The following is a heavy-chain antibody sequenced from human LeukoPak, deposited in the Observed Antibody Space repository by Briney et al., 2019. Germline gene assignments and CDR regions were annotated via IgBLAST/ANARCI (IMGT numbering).Heavy chain of an antibody. CDR2: ISGSGGTT. V-gene: IGHV3-23*01. CDR3: AKPISGGLAVTADWFHP. CDR1: GVXFSSYA. Sequence: PGGSLRLSCAASGVXFSSYAITWVRQAPGKGQEWLSGISGSGGTTYYAASVRGRFTISRDNSKNTLYLQLNTLRADDTATYYCAKPISGGLAVTADWFHPWGQGTLVVVSS. J-gene: IGHJ5*01. D-gene: IGHD6-19*01.